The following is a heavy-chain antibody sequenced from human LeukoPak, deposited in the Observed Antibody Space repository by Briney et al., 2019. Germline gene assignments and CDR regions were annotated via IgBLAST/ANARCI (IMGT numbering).Heavy chain of an antibody. Sequence: GGSLRLSCAASGFTFSSYDMNWVRQAPGKGLEWVSSISSSSSYIYYADSVKGRFTISRDNAKNSLYLQMNSLRAEDTAVYYCARGVLGYCSSTSCQKTYYDFWSGLPYYGMDVWGQGTTVTVSS. CDR3: ARGVLGYCSSTSCQKTYYDFWSGLPYYGMDV. V-gene: IGHV3-21*01. CDR2: ISSSSSYI. J-gene: IGHJ6*02. D-gene: IGHD2-2*01. CDR1: GFTFSSYD.